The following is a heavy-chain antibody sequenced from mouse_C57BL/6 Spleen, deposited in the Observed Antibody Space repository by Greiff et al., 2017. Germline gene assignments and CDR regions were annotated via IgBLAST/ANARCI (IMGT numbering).Heavy chain of an antibody. J-gene: IGHJ4*01. D-gene: IGHD2-2*01. CDR2: ISSGGDYI. CDR3: TRDGYAYAMDY. Sequence: VQLKESGEGLVKPGGSLKLSCAASGFTFSSYAMSWVRQTPEKRLEWVAYISSGGDYIYYADTVKGRFTISRDNARNTLYLQMSSLKSEDTAMYYCTRDGYAYAMDYWGQGTSVTVSS. V-gene: IGHV5-9-1*02. CDR1: GFTFSSYA.